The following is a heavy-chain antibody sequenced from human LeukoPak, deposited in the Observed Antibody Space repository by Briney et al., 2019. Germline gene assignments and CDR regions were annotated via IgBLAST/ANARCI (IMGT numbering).Heavy chain of an antibody. D-gene: IGHD2-2*01. V-gene: IGHV4-38-2*01. Sequence: PSETLSLTCAVSGYSISSGYYWGWIRQPPGKGLEWIGSIYHSGSTYYNPSLKSRVTISVDTSKNQFSLKLSSVTAADTAVYYCARHDNRCSSTSCSPNFDYWGQGTLVTVSP. J-gene: IGHJ4*02. CDR1: GYSISSGYY. CDR3: ARHDNRCSSTSCSPNFDY. CDR2: IYHSGST.